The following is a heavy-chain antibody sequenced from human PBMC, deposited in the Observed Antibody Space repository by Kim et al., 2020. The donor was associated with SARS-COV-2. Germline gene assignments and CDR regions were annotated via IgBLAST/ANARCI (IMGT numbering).Heavy chain of an antibody. CDR1: GFTFSAHQ. D-gene: IGHD6-19*01. CDR3: ARWNHNNGWSPDY. CDR2: LKEDGSAQ. V-gene: IGHV3-7*01. J-gene: IGHJ4*02. Sequence: GGSLRLSCAASGFTFSAHQMTWVRQAPGKGLEWLGNLKEDGSAQYLADFVKGRFTISRDNAKNSLYLQMNSLRADDTAMYYCARWNHNNGWSPDYWGQGT.